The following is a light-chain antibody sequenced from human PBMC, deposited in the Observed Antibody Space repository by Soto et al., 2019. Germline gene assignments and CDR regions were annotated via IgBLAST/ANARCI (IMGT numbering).Light chain of an antibody. Sequence: EIVLTQSPGTLSLSPGERATLSCRASQSVTSNYLAWYKQKPGQAPRLLIYGASSRATGIPGRFSGSGSGTDFTLSISRLEPEDFAVFYCQQYGSSPFTFGPGTKVDIK. J-gene: IGKJ3*01. CDR2: GAS. V-gene: IGKV3-20*01. CDR3: QQYGSSPFT. CDR1: QSVTSNY.